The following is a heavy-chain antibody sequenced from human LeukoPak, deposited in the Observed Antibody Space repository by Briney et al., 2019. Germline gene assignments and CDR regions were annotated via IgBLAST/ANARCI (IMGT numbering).Heavy chain of an antibody. V-gene: IGHV3-23*01. CDR2: ITSYRRDT. J-gene: IGHJ4*02. D-gene: IGHD2-15*01. CDR1: GFTFSNYA. CDR3: AKSGLNRFDY. Sequence: GGSLRLSCEASGFTFSNYAMNWVRQTPGKGLEWVSSITSYRRDTYYADSVKGRFTISRDDSKNTLYLQMSSLRAEDTAVYYCAKSGLNRFDYWGQGTLVTVSS.